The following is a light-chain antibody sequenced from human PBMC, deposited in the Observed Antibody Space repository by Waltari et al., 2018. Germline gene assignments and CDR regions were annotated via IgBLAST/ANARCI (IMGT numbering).Light chain of an antibody. J-gene: IGKJ1*01. V-gene: IGKV3-20*01. CDR3: QHYVRLPAT. Sequence: IMLTQSPGTLSLSPGERATLSCRASQSINTFLAWYQHRPGQAPRLPIYATSSRATGIPDRFSGSGSGTDFSLTISRLEPEDFAVYFCQHYVRLPATFGQGTKVEIK. CDR1: QSINTF. CDR2: ATS.